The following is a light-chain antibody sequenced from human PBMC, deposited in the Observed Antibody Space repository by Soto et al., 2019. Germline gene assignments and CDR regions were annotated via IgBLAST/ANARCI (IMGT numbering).Light chain of an antibody. CDR1: QNISSY. Sequence: DIQMTQSPSSLSASVGDRDTITCRASQNISSYLNWYQQKPGKAPKLLIYAASSLQSGVPSRFSGSGSGTDFTLTISSLQPEDFATYYCQQSYSTPLTFGGGTKVDIK. J-gene: IGKJ4*01. CDR2: AAS. CDR3: QQSYSTPLT. V-gene: IGKV1-39*01.